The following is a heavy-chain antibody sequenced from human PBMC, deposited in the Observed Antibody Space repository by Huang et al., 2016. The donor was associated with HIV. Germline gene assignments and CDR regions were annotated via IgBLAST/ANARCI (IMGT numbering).Heavy chain of an antibody. CDR3: AREYYYDNSGYYFDY. D-gene: IGHD3-22*01. CDR2: IIPIFGTP. V-gene: IGHV1-69*13. Sequence: QVQLVQSGAEVKKPGSSVKVSCKASGGTFTTSTITWVRQAPGQGLEWMGGIIPIFGTPNDAKKFQGRVTITADESTSTAYMELSSLRSEDTAVYYCAREYYYDNSGYYFDYWGQGTLVTVSS. CDR1: GGTFTTST. J-gene: IGHJ4*02.